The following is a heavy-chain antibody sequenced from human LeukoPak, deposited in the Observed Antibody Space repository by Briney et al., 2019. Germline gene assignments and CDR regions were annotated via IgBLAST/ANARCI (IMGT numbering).Heavy chain of an antibody. CDR2: MNPNTGNT. D-gene: IGHD3-3*01. CDR3: ARGRFRVTTSNACIGDY. V-gene: IGHV1-8*01. Sequence: ASVKVSCKASGYSFTDYDINWVRQATGQGLEWMGWMNPNTGNTDYAQKFQGRVTLTSDTSKSTAYMELTSLKSDDTAVYYCARGRFRVTTSNACIGDYWGQGTLITVSS. J-gene: IGHJ4*02. CDR1: GYSFTDYD.